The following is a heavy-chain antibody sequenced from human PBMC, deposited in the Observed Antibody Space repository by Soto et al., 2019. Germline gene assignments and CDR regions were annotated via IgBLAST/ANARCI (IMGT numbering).Heavy chain of an antibody. CDR3: ARAHYYDSSGPLGFYYGMDV. J-gene: IGHJ6*02. V-gene: IGHV1-18*01. CDR1: GFTFTSHA. CDR2: ISGYNGNT. Sequence: ASVKVSCKASGFTFTSHAISWVRQAPGQGLEWMGWISGYNGNTNYAQKLQGRVTMTTDTSTSTAYMELRSLRSDDTAVYYCARAHYYDSSGPLGFYYGMDVWGQGTTVTVSS. D-gene: IGHD3-22*01.